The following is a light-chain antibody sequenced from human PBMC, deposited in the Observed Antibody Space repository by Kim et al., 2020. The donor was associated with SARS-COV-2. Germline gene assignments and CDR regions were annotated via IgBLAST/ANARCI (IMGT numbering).Light chain of an antibody. CDR2: GAS. CDR3: QQYNNWPPIT. J-gene: IGKJ4*01. CDR1: QSVSSN. Sequence: SPGERATLSCRASQSVSSNLAWYQRKPGHAPRLLIYGASTRATGVPARFSGSGSGTDFSLTISSLQSEDFAVYYCQQYNNWPPITFGGGTKVDIK. V-gene: IGKV3-15*01.